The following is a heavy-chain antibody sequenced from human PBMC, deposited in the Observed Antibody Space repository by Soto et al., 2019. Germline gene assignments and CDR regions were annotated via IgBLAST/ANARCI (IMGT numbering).Heavy chain of an antibody. CDR3: VRMGFSGGGYLSYYYYGMDI. V-gene: IGHV4-39*01. J-gene: IGHJ6*02. Sequence: SETLSLTCTVSGGSISSSRCHWGWIRQPPGKGLEWIASIKYSGTTFYNLSLKSRVTLSVDTSKNQFALKLSSVTAAETAVYYCVRMGFSGGGYLSYYYYGMDIWGQGTTVTVSS. CDR1: GGSISSSRCH. CDR2: IKYSGTT. D-gene: IGHD5-12*01.